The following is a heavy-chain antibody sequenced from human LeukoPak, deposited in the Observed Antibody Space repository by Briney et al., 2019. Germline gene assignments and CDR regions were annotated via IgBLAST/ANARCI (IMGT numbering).Heavy chain of an antibody. Sequence: GGSLRLSCAASGFTVSDYYMTWIRQAPGKGLEWVSYISSSGSTICYADSVKGRFTISRDNAKNSLSLQMNSLRAEDTAVYYCARDVFGGYSYGNGPIDYWGQGTLVTVSS. CDR2: ISSSGSTI. J-gene: IGHJ4*02. D-gene: IGHD5-18*01. CDR3: ARDVFGGYSYGNGPIDY. V-gene: IGHV3-11*01. CDR1: GFTVSDYY.